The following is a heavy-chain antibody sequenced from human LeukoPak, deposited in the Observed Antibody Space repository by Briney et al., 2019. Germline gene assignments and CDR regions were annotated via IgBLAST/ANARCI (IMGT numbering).Heavy chain of an antibody. V-gene: IGHV3-9*01. D-gene: IGHD6-13*01. J-gene: IGHJ4*02. CDR1: GFTFDDYA. Sequence: GRSLRLSCAASGFTFDDYAMHWVRQAPGKGLEWVSGISWNSGSIGYADSVKGRFTISRDNAKNSLYLQMNSLRAEDTALYYCAKDTIGSSWYSAAFGYYFDYWGQGTLVTVSS. CDR3: AKDTIGSSWYSAAFGYYFDY. CDR2: ISWNSGSI.